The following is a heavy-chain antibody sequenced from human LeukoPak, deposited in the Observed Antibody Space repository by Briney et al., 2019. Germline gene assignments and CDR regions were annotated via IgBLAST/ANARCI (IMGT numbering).Heavy chain of an antibody. CDR3: ARVGYCSRGVCYNDDY. CDR2: INPNTGGT. D-gene: IGHD2-8*01. V-gene: IGHV1-2*02. Sequence: ASVKVSCKASGYSFTGNYMHWVRHAPGQGFEWMGWINPNTGGTNYAQKFKGRVLMTRDTSISTTYLELSSLKSDDTAVYYCARVGYCSRGVCYNDDYWGQGTQVTVSS. J-gene: IGHJ4*02. CDR1: GYSFTGNY.